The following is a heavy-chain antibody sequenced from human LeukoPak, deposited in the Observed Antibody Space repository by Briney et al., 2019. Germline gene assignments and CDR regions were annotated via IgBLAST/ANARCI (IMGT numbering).Heavy chain of an antibody. CDR2: ISSSDSMI. CDR3: ARASGGYSSVRYGSDY. D-gene: IGHD6-19*01. V-gene: IGHV3-48*03. CDR1: GFTFSRYE. J-gene: IGHJ4*02. Sequence: VGCLRLSCAASGFTFSRYEMNRGRQAPGKGLEWVSYISSSDSMIYYAESVKGRFTISRDNAKNSLYLQMNSLRAEDTALYYCARASGGYSSVRYGSDYWGQGNLVTVSS.